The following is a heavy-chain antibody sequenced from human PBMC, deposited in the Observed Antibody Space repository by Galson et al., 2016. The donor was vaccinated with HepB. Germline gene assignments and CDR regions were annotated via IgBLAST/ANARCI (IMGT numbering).Heavy chain of an antibody. CDR3: AHTGPPRTDDDYRPWSFDR. J-gene: IGHJ2*01. CDR1: GFSLSTRGVG. Sequence: PALVKPTQTLTLTCTFSGFSLSTRGVGVGWIRQPPGKALEWFALVYWDDHKRYSPSLQSRLTITKDTSKNQVVLTMTNMDPVDTATYYCAHTGPPRTDDDYRPWSFDRGGRGTLVTVSS. D-gene: IGHD4-17*01. V-gene: IGHV2-5*02. CDR2: VYWDDHK.